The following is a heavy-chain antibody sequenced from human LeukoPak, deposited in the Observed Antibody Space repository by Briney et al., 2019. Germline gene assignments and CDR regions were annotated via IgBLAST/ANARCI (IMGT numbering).Heavy chain of an antibody. CDR3: AKTPATKLLGSPPGY. J-gene: IGHJ4*02. Sequence: QPGGSLRLSCAASAFTFCDHYMDWVRQAPGKGLVWVGHPRNKAQSYTTEYAASVKSRFTISRDDSKYSLYLQMNSLRAEDTAVYYWAKTPATKLLGSPPGYWGQGTLVTVSS. V-gene: IGHV3-72*01. CDR2: PRNKAQSYTT. D-gene: IGHD1-26*01. CDR1: AFTFCDHY.